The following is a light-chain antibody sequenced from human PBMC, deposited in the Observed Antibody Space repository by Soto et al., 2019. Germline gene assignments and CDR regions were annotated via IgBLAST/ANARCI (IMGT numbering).Light chain of an antibody. Sequence: EILMTQSPATLSVSPGERATLSYRASQSVDSNLAWYQQKPGQAPRLLIYGASTRATGISARFSGSGSGTEFTLTISSLQPDDFATYYCQHYYGISRTFGQGTKVDIK. J-gene: IGKJ1*01. CDR1: QSVDSN. CDR2: GAS. CDR3: QHYYGISRT. V-gene: IGKV3-15*01.